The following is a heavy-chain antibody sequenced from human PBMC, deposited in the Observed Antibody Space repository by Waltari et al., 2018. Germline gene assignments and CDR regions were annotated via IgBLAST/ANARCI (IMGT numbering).Heavy chain of an antibody. CDR2: INHSGST. J-gene: IGHJ4*02. Sequence: QVQLQQWGAGLLKPSETLSPTCAVYGGSFSGYYWSWIRQSPGKGLEWIGEINHSGSTNYNPSLKSRVTISVDTSKNQFSLKVSSVTAADTAVYYCARQFSSAWYSEYWGQGTLVTVYS. CDR3: ARQFSSAWYSEY. CDR1: GGSFSGYY. V-gene: IGHV4-34*01. D-gene: IGHD6-19*01.